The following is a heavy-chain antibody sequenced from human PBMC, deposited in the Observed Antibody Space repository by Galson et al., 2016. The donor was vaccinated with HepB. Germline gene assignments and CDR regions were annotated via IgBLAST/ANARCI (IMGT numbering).Heavy chain of an antibody. D-gene: IGHD3-22*01. V-gene: IGHV1-24*01. Sequence: SVKVSCKVSGYTLTDLSMQWVRQAPGKGLEWMGGFDPEDGEISYAQKFQGRVTMTEDTSTDTAYMELSSLRSEDTAVYYCGISQSGKYYDILYYWGEVTMVTASS. CDR1: GYTLTDLS. CDR2: FDPEDGEI. J-gene: IGHJ4*02. CDR3: GISQSGKYYDILYY.